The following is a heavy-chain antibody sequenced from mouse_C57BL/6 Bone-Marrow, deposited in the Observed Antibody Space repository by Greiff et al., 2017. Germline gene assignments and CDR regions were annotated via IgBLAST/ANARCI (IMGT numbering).Heavy chain of an antibody. CDR3: ASYFVRYDGDY. Sequence: VQLQQPGAELVMPGASVKLSCKASGYTFTSYGMRWVKQRPGQGLEWIGMIHPSSGSTNYNEKFKGKATLTVDKSSSTAYMQLRSLTSEDSAVYYCASYFVRYDGDYWGQGTTLTVSS. CDR2: IHPSSGST. J-gene: IGHJ2*01. V-gene: IGHV1-64*01. CDR1: GYTFTSYG. D-gene: IGHD2-3*01.